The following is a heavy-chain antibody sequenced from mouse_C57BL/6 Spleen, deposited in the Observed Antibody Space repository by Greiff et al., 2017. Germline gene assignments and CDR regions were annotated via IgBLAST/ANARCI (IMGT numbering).Heavy chain of an antibody. D-gene: IGHD4-1*01. CDR3: ARGGTGYYFDY. J-gene: IGHJ2*01. CDR1: GFTFSSYA. CDR2: ISDGGSYT. V-gene: IGHV5-4*03. Sequence: EVKLVESGGGLVKPGGSLKLSCAASGFTFSSYAMSWVRQTPEKRLEWVATISDGGSYTYYPDNVKGRFTISRDNAKNNLYLQMSHLKSEDTAMYYCARGGTGYYFDYWGQGTTLTVAS.